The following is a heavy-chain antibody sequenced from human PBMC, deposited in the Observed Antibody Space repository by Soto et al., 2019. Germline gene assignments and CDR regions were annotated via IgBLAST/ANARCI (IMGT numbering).Heavy chain of an antibody. CDR1: GFTFSNYW. V-gene: IGHV3-7*01. J-gene: IGHJ4*02. Sequence: EVQLVESGGGLVQPGGSLRLSCAASGFTFSNYWMSRVRQAPGEGLEWVANMNQDGSERYYVDSVKGRFTISRDNAKNSLFLQMDSLRAEDTAIYYCTRDRSGTMLFWGQGTLVTVSS. CDR2: MNQDGSER. D-gene: IGHD1-7*01. CDR3: TRDRSGTMLF.